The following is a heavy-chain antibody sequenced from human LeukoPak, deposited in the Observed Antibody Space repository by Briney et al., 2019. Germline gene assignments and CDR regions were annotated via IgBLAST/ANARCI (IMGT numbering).Heavy chain of an antibody. CDR2: ISSSGTYM. V-gene: IGHV3-21*01. CDR3: AREFGNADTYGNVPLGH. J-gene: IGHJ4*02. D-gene: IGHD5-18*01. CDR1: GFTFRSSS. Sequence: PGGSLRLSCTASGFTFRSSSFNWVRQVQGKGLEWASSISSSGTYMYYADSVEGRFTISRDNAKNSLFLQMDSLRAEDTGVYFCAREFGNADTYGNVPLGHWGQGTLVTVSS.